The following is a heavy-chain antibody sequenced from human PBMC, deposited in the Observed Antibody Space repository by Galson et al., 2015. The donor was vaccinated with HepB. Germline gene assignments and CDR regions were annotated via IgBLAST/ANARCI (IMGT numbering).Heavy chain of an antibody. CDR3: ARDPGVGDDCYYFHY. CDR1: GFTVSANY. D-gene: IGHD2-21*02. V-gene: IGHV3-48*02. CDR2: ISSSSSAT. J-gene: IGHJ4*02. Sequence: SLRLSCAASGFTVSANYMYWVRQAPGKGLEWISYISSSSSATYYADSVKGRFTISRDNAQNSLYLQMSSLRDEDTAVYYCARDPGVGDDCYYFHYWGLGTLFTVSS.